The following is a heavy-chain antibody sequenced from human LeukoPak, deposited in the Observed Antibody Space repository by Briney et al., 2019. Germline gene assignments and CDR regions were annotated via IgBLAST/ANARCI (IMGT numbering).Heavy chain of an antibody. Sequence: SETLSFTCAVYGGSFSGYYWSWIRQPPGKGLEWIGEINHSGSTNYNPSLKSRVTISVDTSKNQFSLKLSSVTAADTAVYYCARGLPVVPAAMSGSWFDPWGQGTLVTVSS. CDR1: GGSFSGYY. CDR3: ARGLPVVPAAMSGSWFDP. CDR2: INHSGST. D-gene: IGHD2-2*01. J-gene: IGHJ5*02. V-gene: IGHV4-34*01.